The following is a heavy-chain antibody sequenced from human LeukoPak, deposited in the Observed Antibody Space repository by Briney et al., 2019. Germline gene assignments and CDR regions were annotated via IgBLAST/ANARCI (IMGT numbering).Heavy chain of an antibody. J-gene: IGHJ4*02. Sequence: GGSLRLSCAVSGFTSRSYWMNWVRQAPGKGLEWVANIQQDGSEKYYVDSVKGRFTISRDNAKNSLYLQMNSLRAEDTAVYYCAREVRTFDYWGQGTLVTVSS. CDR3: AREVRTFDY. D-gene: IGHD3-10*01. CDR1: GFTSRSYW. CDR2: IQQDGSEK. V-gene: IGHV3-7*05.